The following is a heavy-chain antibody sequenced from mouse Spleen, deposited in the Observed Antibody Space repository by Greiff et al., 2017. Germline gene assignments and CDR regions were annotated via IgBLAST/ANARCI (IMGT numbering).Heavy chain of an antibody. CDR2: ISNLAYSI. CDR3: ARDRGYFDY. D-gene: IGHD3-1*01. Sequence: DVMLVESGGGLVQPGGSRKLSCAASGFTFSDYGMAWVRQAPGKGPEWVAFISNLAYSIYYADTVTGRFTISRENAKNTLYLEMSSLRSEDTAMYYCARDRGYFDYWGQGTTLTVSS. CDR1: GFTFSDYG. V-gene: IGHV5-15*02. J-gene: IGHJ2*01.